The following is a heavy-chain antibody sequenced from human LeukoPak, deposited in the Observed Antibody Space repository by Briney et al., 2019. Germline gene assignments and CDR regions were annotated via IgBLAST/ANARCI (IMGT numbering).Heavy chain of an antibody. CDR1: GFTFTSYG. Sequence: GGSLRLSCAASGFTFTSYGMNWVRQAPGKGLEWVSSISSSSSYIYYADSVKGRFTISRDNAKNSLYLQMNSLRAEDTAVYYCARIAVAYYYMDVWGKGTTVTVSS. CDR2: ISSSSSYI. D-gene: IGHD6-19*01. J-gene: IGHJ6*03. CDR3: ARIAVAYYYMDV. V-gene: IGHV3-21*01.